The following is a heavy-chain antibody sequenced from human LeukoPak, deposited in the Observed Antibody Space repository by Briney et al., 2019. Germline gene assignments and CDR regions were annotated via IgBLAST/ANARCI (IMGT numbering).Heavy chain of an antibody. V-gene: IGHV4-30-2*03. D-gene: IGHD3-9*01. CDR3: ARVPPRGRNSGFLTRVDY. CDR1: GGSISSGGYH. Sequence: PSQTLSLTCTVSGGSISSGGYHGSWIRQPPGKGLEWVGSIFYSGRAYYNPSLKSRVTMSVDTSRNQFSLKLSSVNAADTAVYYCARVPPRGRNSGFLTRVDYWGQGTLVTVSS. CDR2: IFYSGRA. J-gene: IGHJ4*02.